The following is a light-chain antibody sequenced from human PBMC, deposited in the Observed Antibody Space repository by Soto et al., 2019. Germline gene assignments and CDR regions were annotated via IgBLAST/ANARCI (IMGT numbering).Light chain of an antibody. CDR3: EQRRNFA. J-gene: IGKJ5*01. Sequence: EIVLTQSPATLSLSPGERASLSCWASQSVGSYLAWYQQKPGQPPSLLIYDASKRATGIPARFSGSGSGTDFTLTISSLEPEDFAVYYCEQRRNFAFGQGTQLEIK. V-gene: IGKV3-11*01. CDR1: QSVGSY. CDR2: DAS.